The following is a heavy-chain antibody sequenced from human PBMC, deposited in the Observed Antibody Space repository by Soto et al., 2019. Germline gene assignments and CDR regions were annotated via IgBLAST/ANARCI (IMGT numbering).Heavy chain of an antibody. CDR2: IYYSGST. CDR3: ARVHLGYSSSQFDY. D-gene: IGHD6-13*01. Sequence: SETLSLTCTVSGCSISSGDYYWSWIRQPPGKGLGWIGYIYYSGSTYYNPSLKSRVTISVDTSKNQFSLKLSSVTAADTAVYYCARVHLGYSSSQFDYWGQGTLVTVSS. J-gene: IGHJ4*02. CDR1: GCSISSGDYY. V-gene: IGHV4-30-4*01.